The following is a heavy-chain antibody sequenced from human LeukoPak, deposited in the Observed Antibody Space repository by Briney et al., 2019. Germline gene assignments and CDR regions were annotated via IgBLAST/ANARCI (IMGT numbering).Heavy chain of an antibody. CDR1: VYTLTELS. V-gene: IGHV1-24*01. CDR3: ATGIALWFGELSAY. CDR2: FDPEDGET. D-gene: IGHD3-10*01. Sequence: GASVKVSCKVSVYTLTELSMHWVRQAPGKGLEWMGGFDPEDGETIYAQKFQGRVTMTEDTSTDTAYMELSSLRSEDTAVYYCATGIALWFGELSAYWGQGTLVTVSS. J-gene: IGHJ4*02.